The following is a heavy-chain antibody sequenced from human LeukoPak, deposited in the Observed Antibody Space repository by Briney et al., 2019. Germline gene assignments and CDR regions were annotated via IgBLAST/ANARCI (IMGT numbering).Heavy chain of an antibody. J-gene: IGHJ4*02. CDR2: ISYDGSNK. V-gene: IGHV3-30*01. CDR1: GFTFSSYA. CDR3: ARDFEEIVATIIGDY. Sequence: PGRSLRLSCAASGFTFSSYAMHWVRQAPGKGLEWVAVISYDGSNKYYADSVKGRFTISRDNSKNTLYPQMNSLRAEDTAVYYCARDFEEIVATIIGDYWGQGTLVTVSS. D-gene: IGHD5-12*01.